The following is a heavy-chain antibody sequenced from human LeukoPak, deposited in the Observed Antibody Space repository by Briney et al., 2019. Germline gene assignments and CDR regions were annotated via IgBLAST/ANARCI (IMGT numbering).Heavy chain of an antibody. V-gene: IGHV3-21*01. CDR3: ARGGVSEGTAMAN. D-gene: IGHD5-18*01. J-gene: IGHJ4*02. CDR2: ISSSSYI. Sequence: GRSLRLSCAASGFTFSSYSMNWVRQAPGKGLEWVSSISSSSYIYYADSVKGRFTISRDNAKNSLYLQMNSLRAEDTAVYYCARGGVSEGTAMANWGQGTLVTVSS. CDR1: GFTFSSYS.